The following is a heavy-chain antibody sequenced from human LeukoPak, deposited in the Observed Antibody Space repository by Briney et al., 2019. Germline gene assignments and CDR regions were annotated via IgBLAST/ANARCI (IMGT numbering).Heavy chain of an antibody. D-gene: IGHD5-24*01. CDR1: GFTFDDYA. CDR3: AKEKRWLQSASDI. CDR2: ISWNSGSI. V-gene: IGHV3-9*01. J-gene: IGHJ3*02. Sequence: GGSLRLSCAASGFTFDDYAMHWVRQAPGKGLEWVSGISWNSGSIGYADSVKGRFTISRDNSKNTLYLQMNSLRAEDTAVYYCAKEKRWLQSASDIWGQGTMVTVSS.